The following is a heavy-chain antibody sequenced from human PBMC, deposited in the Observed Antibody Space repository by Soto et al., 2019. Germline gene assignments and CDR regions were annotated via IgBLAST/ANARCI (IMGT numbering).Heavy chain of an antibody. CDR1: GFAFSSYA. Sequence: PGGSLRLSCAASGFAFSSYAMSWVRQAPGKGLEWVSAISGSGASTYYADSVKGRFTISRDNSKNTLYLQMNSLRAEDTAVYYCAHFDWFIDYWGQGTLVTVSS. CDR3: AHFDWFIDY. D-gene: IGHD3-9*01. CDR2: ISGSGAST. V-gene: IGHV3-23*01. J-gene: IGHJ4*02.